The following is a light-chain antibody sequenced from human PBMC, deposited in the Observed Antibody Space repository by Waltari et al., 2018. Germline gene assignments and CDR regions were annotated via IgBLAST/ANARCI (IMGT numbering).Light chain of an antibody. CDR1: SSNIGNNY. J-gene: IGLJ7*01. Sequence: QSVLTQPPSVSAAPGQRVTISCSGGSSNIGNNYVSWYRQFPGTAPKLLIYENTERPSGIPGGCSGSKSGTSATLDITGLQAGDEADYYCGTWDSSLSGAVFGGGTHLTVL. CDR2: ENT. CDR3: GTWDSSLSGAV. V-gene: IGLV1-51*02.